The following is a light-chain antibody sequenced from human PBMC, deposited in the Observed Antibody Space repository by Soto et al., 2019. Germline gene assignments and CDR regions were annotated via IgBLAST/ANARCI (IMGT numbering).Light chain of an antibody. J-gene: IGKJ4*01. CDR3: XQYGSSSLT. Sequence: EIVLTQSPGTLSLSPGERATLSCRASQSVSSSYLAWYQQKPGQAPRLLIYGASSRATGIPDRFSGSGSGXXXXXXXXXXEPEDFAXXXXXQYGSSSLTFGGGTKVEIK. CDR1: QSVSSSY. V-gene: IGKV3-20*01. CDR2: GAS.